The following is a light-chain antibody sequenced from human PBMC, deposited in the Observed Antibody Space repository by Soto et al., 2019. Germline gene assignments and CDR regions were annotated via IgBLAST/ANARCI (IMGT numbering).Light chain of an antibody. CDR2: GAS. CDR3: QQYNNWPWT. J-gene: IGKJ1*01. CDR1: QSVRRN. V-gene: IGKV3-15*01. Sequence: EIVMTQSPATLYVSTGELSTLSCRASQSVRRNLAWYQQKPGQAPRLRIEGASTRATGIPARCSGRGAGTEFTLTSSSLQSEDFAVYYCQQYNNWPWTFGQGTKVDIK.